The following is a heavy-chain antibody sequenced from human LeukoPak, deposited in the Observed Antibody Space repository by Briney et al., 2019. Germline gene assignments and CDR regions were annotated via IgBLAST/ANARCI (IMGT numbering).Heavy chain of an antibody. D-gene: IGHD2-15*01. CDR3: ARGADGVSSNSRGWFDP. J-gene: IGHJ5*02. CDR1: GFTVSGNY. CDR2: IYSGGTT. V-gene: IGHV3-53*01. Sequence: GGSLRLSCAVSGFTVSGNYMSWVRQAPGKGLEWVSLIYSGGTTYYADSVKGRFTISRDNSKNTLYLQMNSLRAEDTAVYSCARGADGVSSNSRGWFDPWGQGTLVTVSS.